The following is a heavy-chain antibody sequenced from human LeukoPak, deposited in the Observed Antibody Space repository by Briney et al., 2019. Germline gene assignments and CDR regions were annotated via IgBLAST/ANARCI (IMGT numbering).Heavy chain of an antibody. J-gene: IGHJ6*03. Sequence: PETLSLTCTVSGGSFSSSSYYWGWLRQPPGKGLEWIGSIYYSGSTYYNPSLKSRVTISVDTSKNQFSLKLSSVTAADTAVYYCARTYYDFWSGYRPDYYYMDVRGKGTTVTVSS. CDR2: IYYSGST. CDR1: GGSFSSSSYY. D-gene: IGHD3-3*01. CDR3: ARTYYDFWSGYRPDYYYMDV. V-gene: IGHV4-39*01.